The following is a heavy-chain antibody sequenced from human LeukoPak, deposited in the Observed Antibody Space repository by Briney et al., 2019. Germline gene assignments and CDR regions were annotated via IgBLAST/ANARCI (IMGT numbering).Heavy chain of an antibody. CDR2: IYPGDSDT. D-gene: IGHD6-6*01. CDR3: ARLDSSSSGAHFDY. CDR1: GYHFIDNW. V-gene: IGHV5-51*01. Sequence: GEPLQISCQGSGYHFIDNWVAWVPKLPGKGLEWMGIIYPGDSDTRYSPSFQGQVTISADKSISTAYLQWGSLKASDSAMYYCARLDSSSSGAHFDYWGQGTLVTVSS. J-gene: IGHJ4*02.